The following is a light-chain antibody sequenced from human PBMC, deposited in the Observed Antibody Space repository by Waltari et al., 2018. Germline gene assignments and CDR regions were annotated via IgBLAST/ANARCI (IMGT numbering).Light chain of an antibody. CDR1: QSVSTY. CDR3: QQGST. J-gene: IGKJ5*01. Sequence: EIVLTQSPATLSLSPGERATLFCRASQSVSTYFAWYQQKPGQAPRRLIYDTSNRAAGIPSRFTGRGSGTDFSLTISGLEPEDFAVYYCQQGSTFGQGTLLEIK. CDR2: DTS. V-gene: IGKV3-11*01.